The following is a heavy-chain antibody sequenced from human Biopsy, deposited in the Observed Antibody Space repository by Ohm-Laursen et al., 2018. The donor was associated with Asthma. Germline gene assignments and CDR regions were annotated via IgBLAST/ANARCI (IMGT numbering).Heavy chain of an antibody. J-gene: IGHJ5*02. CDR2: INPNSGGT. CDR1: GYTFIGCH. V-gene: IGHV1-2*06. Sequence: ASVEVSCKASGYTFIGCHIHWMRQAPGQGLEWMGRINPNSGGTNYAQKFQGRVTMTRDTSISTAYMEVSRLRSDDTAVYYCARGQKSAGDRWFDPWGQGTLVTVFS. D-gene: IGHD6-13*01. CDR3: ARGQKSAGDRWFDP.